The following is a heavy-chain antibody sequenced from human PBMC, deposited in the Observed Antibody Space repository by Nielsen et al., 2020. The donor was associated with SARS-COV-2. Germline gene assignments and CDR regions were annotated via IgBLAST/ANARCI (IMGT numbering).Heavy chain of an antibody. CDR1: GFTLSDYA. V-gene: IGHV3-64*01. Sequence: GESLKISCAASGFTLSDYAIQWVRQAPGKGLEYVATIKSQSHGCSTSYISSVRGRFTISRDNSKNILYLQMDSLRAEDMAVYYCARDSGGSYDLWGHGTLVTVSS. CDR2: IKSQSHGCST. D-gene: IGHD1-26*01. CDR3: ARDSGGSYDL. J-gene: IGHJ5*02.